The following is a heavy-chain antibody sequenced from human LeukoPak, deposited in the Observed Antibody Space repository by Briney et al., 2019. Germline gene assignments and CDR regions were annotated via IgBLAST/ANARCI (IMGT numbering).Heavy chain of an antibody. CDR2: IYYSRST. J-gene: IGHJ4*02. CDR1: GGSISSSSYY. CDR3: AKSPDTWNYGFLEY. Sequence: SETLSLTCTVSGGSISSSSYYWGWIRQPPGKGLEWIGSIYYSRSTYYNPSLKSRVTISVDTSKNQFSLKLSSVTAADTAVYYCAKSPDTWNYGFLEYWGQGTLVTVSS. D-gene: IGHD1-7*01. V-gene: IGHV4-39*01.